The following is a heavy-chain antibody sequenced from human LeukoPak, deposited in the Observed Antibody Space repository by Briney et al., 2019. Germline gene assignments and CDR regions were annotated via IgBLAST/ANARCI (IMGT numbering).Heavy chain of an antibody. Sequence: SETLSLTCTVSGGSISSYYWSWIRQPPGKGLEWIGYIYHSGSTNYNPSLKSRVTISVDTSKNQFSLKLSSVTAADTAVYPCARLDYYRFDPWGQGTLVTVSS. CDR2: IYHSGST. J-gene: IGHJ5*02. CDR1: GGSISSYY. V-gene: IGHV4-59*08. CDR3: ARLDYYRFDP. D-gene: IGHD3-22*01.